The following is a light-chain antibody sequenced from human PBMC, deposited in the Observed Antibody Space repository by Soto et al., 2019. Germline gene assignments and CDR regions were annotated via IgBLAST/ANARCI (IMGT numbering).Light chain of an antibody. Sequence: DIQMTQSPSSLSASVGDRVTITCQASQDISNYLNWYQQKPGKAPKLLIYDASNLETGVPSRFSGSGSGTDFTLTLSTLQHEDIATYYCLQYDKLLALTFGGGTKGEIK. CDR1: QDISNY. CDR2: DAS. J-gene: IGKJ4*01. CDR3: LQYDKLLALT. V-gene: IGKV1-33*01.